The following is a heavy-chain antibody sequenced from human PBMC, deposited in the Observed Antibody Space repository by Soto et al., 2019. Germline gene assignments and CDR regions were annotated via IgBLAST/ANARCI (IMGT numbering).Heavy chain of an antibody. CDR3: RRSSRYSTDV. J-gene: IGHJ6*02. Sequence: QLQLQESGPGLVKPSETLSLTCTVSGDSIRSSSYWGWIRQPPGKGLEWIGSIYSTGNTYYNPSLNSQVSLYVDTSKNQFSLNVISVTAADTAVYYCRRSSRYSTDVWVQGTTVTVSS. D-gene: IGHD6-13*01. CDR1: GDSIRSSSY. CDR2: IYSTGNT. V-gene: IGHV4-39*01.